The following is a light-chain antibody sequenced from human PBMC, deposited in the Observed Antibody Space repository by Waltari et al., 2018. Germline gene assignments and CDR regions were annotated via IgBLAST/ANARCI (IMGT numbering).Light chain of an antibody. CDR3: HQYQSGHT. V-gene: IGKV4-1*01. J-gene: IGKJ2*01. Sequence: DIVITQSPDSLAVSLCERATINCKSSQSVLYSSINKNYLAWYQQKQGQPPKLLIYWESTRESGVTDIFSGSGSGTDFTLTISSLQAEDVAVYYGHQYQSGHTFGQGTKLEI. CDR1: QSVLYSSINKNY. CDR2: WES.